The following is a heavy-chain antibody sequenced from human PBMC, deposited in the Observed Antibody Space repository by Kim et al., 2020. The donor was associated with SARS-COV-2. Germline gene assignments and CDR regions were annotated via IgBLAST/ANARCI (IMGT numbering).Heavy chain of an antibody. J-gene: IGHJ6*02. D-gene: IGHD3-10*01. CDR3: ARDDWVTMVRGVIITRGADSYGMDV. CDR1: GGTFSSYA. Sequence: SVKVSCKASGGTFSSYAISWVRQAPGQGLEWMGGIIPIFGTANYAQKFQGRVTITADEYTSTAYMELSSLRSEDTAVYYCARDDWVTMVRGVIITRGADSYGMDVWGQGTKVTVSS. V-gene: IGHV1-69*13. CDR2: IIPIFGTA.